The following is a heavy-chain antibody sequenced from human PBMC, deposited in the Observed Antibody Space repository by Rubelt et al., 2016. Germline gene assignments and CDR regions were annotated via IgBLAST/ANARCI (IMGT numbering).Heavy chain of an antibody. J-gene: IGHJ5*02. CDR1: GGSFSGYY. Sequence: QVQLQESGPGLVKPSETLSLTCAVYGGSFSGYYWSWIRQPPGKGLEWIGELNHSGSTNYNPSLKSRVTISVETSKDQCSLKLSSVTAADTAVYYCARKIWVGATAGGRCDPWGQGTLVTVSS. CDR3: ARKIWVGATAGGRCDP. D-gene: IGHD1-26*01. CDR2: LNHSGST. V-gene: IGHV4-34*01.